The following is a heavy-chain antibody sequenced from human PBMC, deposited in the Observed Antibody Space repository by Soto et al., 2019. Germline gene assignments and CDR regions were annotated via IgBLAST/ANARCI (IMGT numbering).Heavy chain of an antibody. D-gene: IGHD3-22*01. CDR1: GYSISSGYY. J-gene: IGHJ5*02. CDR3: ARVGPWVPYYYDSSPYTFENWFDP. Sequence: QVQLQESGPGLVKASETLSLTCAVSGYSISSGYYWGWLRQPPGKGLEWIGSIYPGGTTYYNPSLNSRVTLSIDMTNNHVSLILDSLTAADTAVYYCARVGPWVPYYYDSSPYTFENWFDPWGQGTLVTVSS. CDR2: IYPGGTT. V-gene: IGHV4-38-2*01.